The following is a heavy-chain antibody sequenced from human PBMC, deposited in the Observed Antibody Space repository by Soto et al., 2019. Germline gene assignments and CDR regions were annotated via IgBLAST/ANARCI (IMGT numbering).Heavy chain of an antibody. CDR1: GYTFTSCY. V-gene: IGHV1-46*03. Sequence: ASVKVSCKASGYTFTSCYMHWVRQAPGQGLEWMGIMSPSGSTSYAQKFQGRVTMTRDTSTSKVYMELSSLRSEDTAVYYCASNSGGYLNELDYWGQGTLVTVSS. CDR3: ASNSGGYLNELDY. J-gene: IGHJ4*02. D-gene: IGHD1-26*01. CDR2: MSPSGST.